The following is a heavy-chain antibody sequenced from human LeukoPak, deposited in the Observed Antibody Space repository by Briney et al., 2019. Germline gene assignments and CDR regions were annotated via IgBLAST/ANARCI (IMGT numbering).Heavy chain of an antibody. CDR3: ARGADGPGSLIDY. CDR2: ASSDGSTT. V-gene: IGHV3-74*01. J-gene: IGHJ4*02. D-gene: IGHD1-14*01. CDR1: GFTFSTYW. Sequence: GGSLRLSCAASGFTFSTYWMQWVRQAPGKGLEWVSRASSDGSTTTYADSVKGRFTISRDNGKNTLYLQMNSLRAEDTAVYYCARGADGPGSLIDYWGQGTLVTVSS.